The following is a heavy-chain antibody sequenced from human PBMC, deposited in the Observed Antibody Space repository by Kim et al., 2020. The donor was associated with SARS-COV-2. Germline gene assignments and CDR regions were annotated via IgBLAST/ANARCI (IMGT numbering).Heavy chain of an antibody. J-gene: IGHJ6*02. CDR1: GGSISSYY. CDR3: ARERFEDYYYYYGMDV. D-gene: IGHD3-10*01. CDR2: SYTSGST. V-gene: IGHV4-4*07. Sequence: SETLSLTCTVSGGSISSYYWSWIRQPAGKGLEWIGRSYTSGSTNYNPSLKSRVTMSVDTSNNQFSLKLSSVTAADTALYYGARERFEDYYYYYGMDVWGQGTTVTVPS.